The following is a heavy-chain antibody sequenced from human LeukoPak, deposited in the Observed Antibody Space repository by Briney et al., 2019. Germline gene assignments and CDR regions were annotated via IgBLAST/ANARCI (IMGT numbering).Heavy chain of an antibody. CDR3: ARDPEYGDYVFEVVDY. J-gene: IGHJ4*02. V-gene: IGHV3-21*01. Sequence: PGGSLRLSCAASGFTFSSYSMNWVRQAPGKGLEWVSSISSSSSYIYYADSVKGRFTISRDNAKNSLYLQMNSLRAKDTAVYYCARDPEYGDYVFEVVDYWGQGTLVTVSS. D-gene: IGHD4-17*01. CDR1: GFTFSSYS. CDR2: ISSSSSYI.